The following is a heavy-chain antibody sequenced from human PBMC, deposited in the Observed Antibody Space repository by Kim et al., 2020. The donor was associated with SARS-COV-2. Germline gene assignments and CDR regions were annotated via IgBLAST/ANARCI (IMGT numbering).Heavy chain of an antibody. CDR1: GYTFTSYA. CDR2: INAGNGNT. V-gene: IGHV1-3*01. CDR3: AGMWSYPYYYYGMDV. J-gene: IGHJ6*02. Sequence: ASVKVSCKASGYTFTSYAMHWVRQAPGQRLEWMGWINAGNGNTKYSQKFQGRVIITRDTSASTAYMELSSLRSEDTAVYYCAGMWSYPYYYYGMDVWGQGTTGTVSS. D-gene: IGHD1-26*01.